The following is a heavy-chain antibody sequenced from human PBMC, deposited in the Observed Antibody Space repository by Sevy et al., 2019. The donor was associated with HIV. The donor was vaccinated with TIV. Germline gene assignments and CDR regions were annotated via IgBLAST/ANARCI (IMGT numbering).Heavy chain of an antibody. Sequence: RGSLRLSCAASGFTFSSYSMNWVRQAPGKGLEWVSSISSSSSYIYYADSVKGRFTISRDNAKNSLYLQMNSLRAEDTAVYYCARLATTYGMDVWGQRTTVTVSS. J-gene: IGHJ6*02. CDR1: GFTFSSYS. CDR2: ISSSSSYI. D-gene: IGHD1-26*01. V-gene: IGHV3-21*01. CDR3: ARLATTYGMDV.